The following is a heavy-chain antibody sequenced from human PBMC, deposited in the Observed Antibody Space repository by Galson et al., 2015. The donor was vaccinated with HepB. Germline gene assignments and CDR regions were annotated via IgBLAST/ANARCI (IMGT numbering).Heavy chain of an antibody. V-gene: IGHV3-7*03. J-gene: IGHJ6*04. Sequence: SLRLSCAASGFTLSSYWMSWVRQAPGKGLEWVANIKHDGSEKYYVDSLKGRFTISRDNAKNSLFLQMNSLRAEDTAVYYCARGSLWLPVWGKGTTVTVSS. CDR3: ARGSLWLPV. D-gene: IGHD5-18*01. CDR1: GFTLSSYW. CDR2: IKHDGSEK.